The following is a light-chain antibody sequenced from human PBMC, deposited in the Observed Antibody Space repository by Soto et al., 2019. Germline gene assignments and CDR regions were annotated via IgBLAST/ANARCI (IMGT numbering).Light chain of an antibody. V-gene: IGKV3-20*01. CDR2: ATS. J-gene: IGKJ2*03. CDR1: QSVSSNY. Sequence: EIVLTHSPGTLSLSLGERATLSCRASQSVSSNYLAWYQQNPGQAPRLLIYATSSRATGIPDRFSGSGSGTDFTLTISRLEPEDFAVYYCQQYGNSPRYSFGQGTKLEIK. CDR3: QQYGNSPRYS.